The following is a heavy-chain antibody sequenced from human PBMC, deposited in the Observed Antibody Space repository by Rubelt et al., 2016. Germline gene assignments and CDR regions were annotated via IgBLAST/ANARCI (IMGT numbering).Heavy chain of an antibody. Sequence: QLGMRGGGLVQPGGSLRLSCAASGFTFSSYSMNWVRQAPGKGLEWVSYISSSSNSIYYADSVKGRFTISRDNAKNSLYLQVNSLRDEDTAVYYCARDYRSSSGRTLDYWGQGILVTVSS. CDR2: ISSSSNSI. CDR3: ARDYRSSSGRTLDY. J-gene: IGHJ4*02. V-gene: IGHV3-48*02. D-gene: IGHD3-22*01. CDR1: GFTFSSYS.